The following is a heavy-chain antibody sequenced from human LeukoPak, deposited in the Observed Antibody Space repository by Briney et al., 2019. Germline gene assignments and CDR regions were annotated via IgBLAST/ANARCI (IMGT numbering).Heavy chain of an antibody. V-gene: IGHV3-53*01. CDR3: ARCTSCLNSFYFYYMDV. Sequence: GGSLRLSCAVSGFSVSNDYINWVRQAPGKGLEWVSVINRGCTTYYADSVKVLFTFSRDNSTSTVYLQMNSLRAEDTAVYFCARCTSCLNSFYFYYMDVWGKGTTVTVSS. CDR1: GFSVSNDY. J-gene: IGHJ6*03. CDR2: INRGCTT. D-gene: IGHD2-2*01.